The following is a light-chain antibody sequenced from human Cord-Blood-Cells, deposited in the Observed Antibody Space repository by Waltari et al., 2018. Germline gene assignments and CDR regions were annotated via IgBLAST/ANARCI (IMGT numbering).Light chain of an antibody. V-gene: IGLV2-14*01. CDR2: DVI. CDR3: SAYTSSSTYV. J-gene: IGLJ1*01. Sequence: QSALTQPASVSGSPGPSITISCTGTSSDVGGYNYVPWYQQHPGTAPKLMIYDVINRPSGVSNRFSGSKSGNTASLAISGLQAEDEADYYCSAYTSSSTYVFGTGTKVTVL. CDR1: SSDVGGYNY.